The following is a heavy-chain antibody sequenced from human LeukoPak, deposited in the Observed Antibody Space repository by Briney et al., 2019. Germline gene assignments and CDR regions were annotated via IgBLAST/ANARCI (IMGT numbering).Heavy chain of an antibody. Sequence: PSETLSLTCAVSGYSISSGYYWGWIRQPPGKGLEWIGSIYHSGSTNYNPSLKSRVTISVDTSKNQFSLKLSSVTAADTAVYYCARGAVTTIFDPWGQGTLVTVSS. CDR2: IYHSGST. CDR1: GYSISSGYY. V-gene: IGHV4-38-2*01. J-gene: IGHJ5*02. CDR3: ARGAVTTIFDP. D-gene: IGHD4-17*01.